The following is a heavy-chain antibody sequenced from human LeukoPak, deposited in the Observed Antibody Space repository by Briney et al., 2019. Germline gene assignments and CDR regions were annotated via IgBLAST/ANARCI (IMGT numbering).Heavy chain of an antibody. CDR2: ITSGSTI. V-gene: IGHV3-11*01. CDR1: GFTFSDYY. J-gene: IGHJ4*02. CDR3: ASGSIATRTFDY. D-gene: IGHD1-26*01. Sequence: GGSLRLSCAASGFTFSDYYMNWIRQAPGKGLEWVSYITSGSTIYYADSVKGRFTISRDNAKNSLYLQMNSLGAEDTAVYFCASGSIATRTFDYWGQGTLVTVSS.